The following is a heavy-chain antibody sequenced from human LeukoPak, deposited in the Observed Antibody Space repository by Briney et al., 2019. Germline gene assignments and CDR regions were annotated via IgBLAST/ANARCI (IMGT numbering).Heavy chain of an antibody. Sequence: PEGSLRLPCAGSGFTFSEYYMSWIRQAPGKGLEWISYTSAVGSTTYFADSVRGRFTISRDNANNLLYLHMNSLRAEDTAVYYCASSLNTVMVNPYYLEYWGQGTLVTVSS. J-gene: IGHJ4*02. V-gene: IGHV3-11*04. CDR1: GFTFSEYY. CDR2: TSAVGSTT. CDR3: ASSLNTVMVNPYYLEY. D-gene: IGHD5-18*01.